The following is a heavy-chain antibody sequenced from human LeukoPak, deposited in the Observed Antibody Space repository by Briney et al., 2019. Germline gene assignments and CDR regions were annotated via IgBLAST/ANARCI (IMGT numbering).Heavy chain of an antibody. CDR3: ARGTIGSYFYYYYGMDV. CDR2: IYSGGST. J-gene: IGHJ6*02. V-gene: IGHV3-66*01. Sequence: GGSLRLSCAASGFTVSSNYMSWVRQAPGKGLEWVSVIYSGGSTYYADSVKGRFTISRDNSKNTLYLQMNSLRAEDTAVYYCARGTIGSYFYYYYGMDVWGQGTTVTVSS. CDR1: GFTVSSNY. D-gene: IGHD1-26*01.